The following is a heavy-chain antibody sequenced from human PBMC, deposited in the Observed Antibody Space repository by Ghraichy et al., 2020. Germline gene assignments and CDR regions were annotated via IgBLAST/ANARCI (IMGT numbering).Heavy chain of an antibody. J-gene: IGHJ3*02. V-gene: IGHV3-21*01. Sequence: GSLRLSCAASGFTFSSYSMNWVRQAPGKGLEWVSSISSSSSYIYYADPVKGRFTISRDNAKNSLYLQMNSLRAEDTAVYYCARDLPPPTTRFVVVPAAPEIYDAFDSWGQGTMVTVSS. CDR1: GFTFSSYS. CDR3: ARDLPPPTTRFVVVPAAPEIYDAFDS. CDR2: ISSSSSYI. D-gene: IGHD2-2*01.